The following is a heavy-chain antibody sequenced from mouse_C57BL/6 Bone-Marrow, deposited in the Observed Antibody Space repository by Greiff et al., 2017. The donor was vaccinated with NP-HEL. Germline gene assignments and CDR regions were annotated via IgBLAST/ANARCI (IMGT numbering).Heavy chain of an antibody. D-gene: IGHD1-1*01. J-gene: IGHJ4*01. Sequence: VQLQQSGAELVRPGASVTLSCTASGFNIKDDYMHWVKQRPEQGLEWIGWIDPENGDTEYASKFQGKATITADTSSNTAYLQLSSLTSEDTAVYYCTTVVAPGAMDYWGQGTSVTVSS. CDR2: IDPENGDT. CDR3: TTVVAPGAMDY. CDR1: GFNIKDDY. V-gene: IGHV14-4*01.